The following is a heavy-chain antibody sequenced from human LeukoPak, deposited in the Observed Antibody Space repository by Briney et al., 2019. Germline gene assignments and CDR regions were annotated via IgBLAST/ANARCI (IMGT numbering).Heavy chain of an antibody. CDR3: ARAFYDFDY. D-gene: IGHD5/OR15-5a*01. Sequence: ASVTVSCTASGYTFTTYGITWVRQAPGQGLEWMGWISADTGNTNNAQKLQGRVTMTTDTSTSTAYMELRSLRSDDTAVYYCARAFYDFDYWGQGTLVTVSS. V-gene: IGHV1-18*01. J-gene: IGHJ4*02. CDR2: ISADTGNT. CDR1: GYTFTTYG.